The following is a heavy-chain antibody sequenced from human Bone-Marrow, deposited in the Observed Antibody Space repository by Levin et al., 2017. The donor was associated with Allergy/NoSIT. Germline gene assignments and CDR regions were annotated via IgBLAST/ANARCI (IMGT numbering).Heavy chain of an antibody. CDR1: GYTLTAYY. D-gene: IGHD3-10*01. Sequence: ASVKVSCKASGYTLTAYYIHWVRQAPGQGLEWMGWINPKSGGTKYAQKFQGRVTMTRDTSISTVYMEVSRLKSDDTAVYYCARCQAIYGSGSPDYWGQGTLVTVSA. CDR3: ARCQAIYGSGSPDY. V-gene: IGHV1-2*02. J-gene: IGHJ4*02. CDR2: INPKSGGT.